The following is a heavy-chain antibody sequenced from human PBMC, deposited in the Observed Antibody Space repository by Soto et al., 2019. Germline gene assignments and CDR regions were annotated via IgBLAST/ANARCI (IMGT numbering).Heavy chain of an antibody. CDR2: INAGNGNT. CDR3: AREHDFWSGYSFDY. J-gene: IGHJ4*02. D-gene: IGHD3-3*01. CDR1: GYTFTDYA. V-gene: IGHV1-3*01. Sequence: ASVKVSSKAPGYTFTDYAIQWVRQAPGQRLEWMGWINAGNGNTKYSQKFQGRVTITRDTSASTAYIELSSLRSEDTAVYDCAREHDFWSGYSFDYWGQGTLVTVSS.